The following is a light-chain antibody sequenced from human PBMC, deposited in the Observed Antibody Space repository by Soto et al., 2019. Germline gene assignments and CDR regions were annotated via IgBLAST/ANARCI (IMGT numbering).Light chain of an antibody. Sequence: DIQMTQSPSSLSASVGDRVTITCRASQFISTLSNWYQQKPGKAPKLLIYAASSLQSGVPSRFSGSGSGTDFPLTISSLQPEDFATYYCQQSYSTPRTFGQGTKVELK. CDR1: QFISTL. J-gene: IGKJ1*01. V-gene: IGKV1-39*01. CDR2: AAS. CDR3: QQSYSTPRT.